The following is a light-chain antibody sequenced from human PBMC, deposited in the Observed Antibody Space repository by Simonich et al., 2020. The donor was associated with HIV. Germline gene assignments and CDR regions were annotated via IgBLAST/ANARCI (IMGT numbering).Light chain of an antibody. CDR3: SSYTSSSTWV. J-gene: IGLJ3*02. V-gene: IGLV2-14*03. CDR1: SSDVGGYNY. CDR2: DVS. Sequence: QSALTQPPSSSGSPGQSVTISCTGTSSDVGGYNYVSWYQQHPGKAPKLIIYDVSKRPSGVSNRFSGSKSGNTASLTISGLQAEDEADYYCSSYTSSSTWVFGGGTKLTVL.